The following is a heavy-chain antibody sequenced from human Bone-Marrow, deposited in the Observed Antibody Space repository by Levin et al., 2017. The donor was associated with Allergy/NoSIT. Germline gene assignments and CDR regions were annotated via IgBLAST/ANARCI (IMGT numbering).Heavy chain of an antibody. D-gene: IGHD2-15*01. Sequence: SETLSLTCTVSGGSISSYYWSWIRQPPGKGLEWIGYIYYSGSTNYNPSLKSRVTISVDTSKNQFSLKLSSVTAADTAVYYCAGGNVAATQRVDWFDPWGQGTLVTVSS. V-gene: IGHV4-59*01. J-gene: IGHJ5*02. CDR2: IYYSGST. CDR1: GGSISSYY. CDR3: AGGNVAATQRVDWFDP.